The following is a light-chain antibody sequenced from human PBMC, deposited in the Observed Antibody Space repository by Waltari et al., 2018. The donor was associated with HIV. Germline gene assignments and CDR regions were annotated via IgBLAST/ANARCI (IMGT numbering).Light chain of an antibody. Sequence: IQMTQSPSFLAASVGDRVTITCRASQNIKLYLNWYQQKPGEAPRLLICTASSLQSGVPSRFIGSASGTNFTLTISSLHPEDYATYYCQQAYSGPFVFGPGTKVEVK. CDR2: TAS. CDR1: QNIKLY. V-gene: IGKV1-39*01. CDR3: QQAYSGPFV. J-gene: IGKJ3*01.